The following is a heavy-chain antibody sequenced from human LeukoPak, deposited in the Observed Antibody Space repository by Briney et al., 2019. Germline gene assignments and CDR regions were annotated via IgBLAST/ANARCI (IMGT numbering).Heavy chain of an antibody. CDR3: ATFSYAGNAGGSAGS. J-gene: IGHJ5*02. CDR2: IRYDGRNK. V-gene: IGHV3-30*02. D-gene: IGHD4-23*01. Sequence: GGSLRLSCAASGFTFSSYGMHWVRQAPGKGLEWVAFIRYDGRNKYYADSVKGRFTISRDNSKNTLYLQMNSLRAEDTAVYYCATFSYAGNAGGSAGSWGQGTLVTVSS. CDR1: GFTFSSYG.